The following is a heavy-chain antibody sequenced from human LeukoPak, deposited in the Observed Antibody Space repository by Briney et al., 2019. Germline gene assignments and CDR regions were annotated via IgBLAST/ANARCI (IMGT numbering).Heavy chain of an antibody. D-gene: IGHD3-3*01. CDR2: IVSNGGNT. V-gene: IGHV3-64*02. J-gene: IGHJ4*02. CDR1: GLTFSSHA. CDR3: ARGGYYAASDI. Sequence: GGSLRLSCAASGLTFSSHAMHWVRQAPGKGLGYVSAIVSNGGNTYYADSVRGRFTISRDNSKDTVYLQMGSLRPEDTAVYYCARGGYYAASDIWGQGALVTVSS.